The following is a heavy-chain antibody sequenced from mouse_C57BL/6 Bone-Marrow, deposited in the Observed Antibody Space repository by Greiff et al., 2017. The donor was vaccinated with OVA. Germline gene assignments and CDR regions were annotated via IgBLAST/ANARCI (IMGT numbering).Heavy chain of an antibody. D-gene: IGHD1-1*01. CDR2: INPSSGYT. CDR3: ARRTVVADWYFDV. V-gene: IGHV1-7*01. CDR1: GYTFTSYW. Sequence: QVQLQQSGAELAKPGASVKLSCKASGYTFTSYWMHWVKQRPGQGLEWIGYINPSSGYTKYNQKFKDKATLTADKSSSTAYMQLSSLTDEDSAVYYCARRTVVADWYFDVWGTGTTVTVSS. J-gene: IGHJ1*03.